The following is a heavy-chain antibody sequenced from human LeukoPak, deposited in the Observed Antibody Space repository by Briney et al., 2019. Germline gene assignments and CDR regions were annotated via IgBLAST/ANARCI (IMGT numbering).Heavy chain of an antibody. V-gene: IGHV3-48*03. CDR1: GFTFSSYE. CDR2: ISSSGSTI. D-gene: IGHD5-24*01. J-gene: IGHJ5*02. Sequence: GGSLRLSCAASGFTFSSYEMNWVRQAPGKGLEWVSYISSSGSTIYYADSVKGRFTISRDNAKNSLYLQMNSLRADDTAVYFCARAIEMTTIFSPFDPWGQGTLVTVSS. CDR3: ARAIEMTTIFSPFDP.